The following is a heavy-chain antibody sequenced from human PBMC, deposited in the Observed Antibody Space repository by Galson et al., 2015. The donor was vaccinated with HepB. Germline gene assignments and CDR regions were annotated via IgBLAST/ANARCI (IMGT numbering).Heavy chain of an antibody. CDR2: IKQDESEK. D-gene: IGHD1-7*01. Sequence: SLRLSCAASGFTFRTYWMSWVRQAPGKGLEWVANIKQDESEKDFVDSVKGRFTISRDNSNNSQFLQMNSLRVEDTAVYYCARWRWRMGNFAFDLWGQGTMVIVSS. V-gene: IGHV3-7*01. J-gene: IGHJ3*01. CDR1: GFTFRTYW. CDR3: ARWRWRMGNFAFDL.